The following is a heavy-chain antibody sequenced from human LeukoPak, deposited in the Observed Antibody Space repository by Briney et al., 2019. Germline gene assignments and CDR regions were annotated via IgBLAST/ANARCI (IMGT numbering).Heavy chain of an antibody. Sequence: PGGSLRLSCAASGFTFSSYAMNWVRQAPGKGLEWVSYISSSGTTIYYADSVKGRFTISRDNAKNSLYLQMNSLRAEDTAVYYCARVYSYGSGVDYWGQGTLVTVSS. CDR3: ARVYSYGSGVDY. CDR1: GFTFSSYA. CDR2: ISSSGTTI. V-gene: IGHV3-48*01. D-gene: IGHD5-18*01. J-gene: IGHJ4*02.